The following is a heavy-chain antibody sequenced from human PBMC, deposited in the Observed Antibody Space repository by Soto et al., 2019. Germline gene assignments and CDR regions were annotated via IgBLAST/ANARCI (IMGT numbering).Heavy chain of an antibody. D-gene: IGHD2-2*01. CDR2: ISAYNGNT. CDR3: ARDPFIVVVPAAPGARRNYYGMEV. J-gene: IGHJ6*02. CDR1: GYTFTSYG. Sequence: ASVKVSCKASGYTFTSYGISWVRQAPGQGLEWMGWISAYNGNTNYAQKLQGRVTMTTDASTSTAYMELSSLRSEDTAVYYCARDPFIVVVPAAPGARRNYYGMEVWGQGTTVTVSS. V-gene: IGHV1-18*01.